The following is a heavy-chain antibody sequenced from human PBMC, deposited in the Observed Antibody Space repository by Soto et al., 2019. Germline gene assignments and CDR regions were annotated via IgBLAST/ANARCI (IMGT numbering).Heavy chain of an antibody. CDR3: AAGGRDGYIR. D-gene: IGHD5-18*01. J-gene: IGHJ4*02. CDR2: IIPILGTT. V-gene: IGHV1-69*13. Sequence: SVKVSCKTSRDTFDGYAITWVRQAPGQGLEWMGGIIPILGTTKYAQKFQGRVTMTADESTNTAHMELSSLRFEDRAMYYCAAGGRDGYIRWGQGTQVTV. CDR1: RDTFDGYA.